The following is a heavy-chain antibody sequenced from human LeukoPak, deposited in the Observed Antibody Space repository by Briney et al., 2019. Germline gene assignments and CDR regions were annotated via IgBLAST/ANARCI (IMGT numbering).Heavy chain of an antibody. CDR3: ATRGDYSDTSGNSYDALDI. Sequence: PSETLSLTCAVSGGSFSAFFWRWIRQPPGKGLEWIGNVGHSGSADYNPSLKSRVTVSADPSKTQFSLKLTSVTAADTAVYYCATRGDYSDTSGNSYDALDIWGQGTMVTVSS. CDR2: VGHSGSA. CDR1: GGSFSAFF. D-gene: IGHD3-22*01. V-gene: IGHV4-34*01. J-gene: IGHJ3*02.